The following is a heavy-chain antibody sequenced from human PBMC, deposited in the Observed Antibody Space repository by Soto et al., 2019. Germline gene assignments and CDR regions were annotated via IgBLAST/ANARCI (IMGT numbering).Heavy chain of an antibody. J-gene: IGHJ4*02. CDR1: GFTFSSYS. CDR3: VSRTMIHYNPALENFDY. Sequence: GSLRLSCAASGFTFSSYSMNWVRQAPGKGLEWVSSISSSSSYIYYADSVKGRFTISRDNAKNSLYLQMNSLRAEDTAVYYCVSRTMIHYNPALENFDYWGQGTLVTVSS. CDR2: ISSSSSYI. V-gene: IGHV3-21*01. D-gene: IGHD3-22*01.